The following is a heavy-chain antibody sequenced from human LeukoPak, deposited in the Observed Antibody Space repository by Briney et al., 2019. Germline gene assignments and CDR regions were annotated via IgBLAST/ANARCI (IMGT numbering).Heavy chain of an antibody. CDR3: ARTLVVVMYYGMDV. V-gene: IGHV3-30-3*01. J-gene: IGHJ6*02. CDR1: GFIFSGYW. CDR2: ISYDGSNK. D-gene: IGHD3-22*01. Sequence: GGSLRLSCAGSGFIFSGYWMHWVRQAPGKGLEWVAVISYDGSNKYYADSVKGRFTISRDNSKNTLYLQMNSLRAEDTAVYYCARTLVVVMYYGMDVWGQGTTVTVSS.